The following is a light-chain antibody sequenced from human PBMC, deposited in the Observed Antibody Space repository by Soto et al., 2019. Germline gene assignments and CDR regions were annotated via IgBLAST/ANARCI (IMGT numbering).Light chain of an antibody. Sequence: QSALTQPASVSGSPGQSITISCTGVTSDVGGYYYVSWYQQHPGKAPKLMIYDVNDRPSGVSDRFSGSKSGNTASLTISGLRAEDEAYYYCSAYARGSTLNVFGTGTKLTVL. CDR2: DVN. CDR1: TSDVGGYYY. CDR3: SAYARGSTLNV. V-gene: IGLV2-14*01. J-gene: IGLJ1*01.